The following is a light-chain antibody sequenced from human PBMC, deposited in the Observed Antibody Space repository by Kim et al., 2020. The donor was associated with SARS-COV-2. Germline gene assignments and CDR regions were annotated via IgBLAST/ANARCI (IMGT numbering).Light chain of an antibody. CDR2: GKN. V-gene: IGLV3-19*01. CDR1: RLRSYY. CDR3: NSRDSSGNHLGV. J-gene: IGLJ3*02. Sequence: LGQTVRITCQGDRLRSYYASWYQQKPGQAPVLVIYGKNNRPSGIPDRFSGSSSGNTATLTITGAQAEDEADYSCNSRDSSGNHLGVFGGGTQLTVL.